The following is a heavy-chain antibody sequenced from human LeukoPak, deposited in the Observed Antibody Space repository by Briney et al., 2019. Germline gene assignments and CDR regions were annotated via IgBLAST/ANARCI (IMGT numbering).Heavy chain of an antibody. CDR1: GFTFSNFA. CDR3: AKDLRGSSSHRHPRDY. V-gene: IGHV3-30-3*01. J-gene: IGHJ4*02. Sequence: GGSLRLSCAASGFTFSNFALHWVRQAPGKGLEWLSVISYDGGNKYYADSVKGRFTISRDNSKNTLYLQMNSLRAEDTAVYYCAKDLRGSSSHRHPRDYWGQGTLVTVSS. D-gene: IGHD6-6*01. CDR2: ISYDGGNK.